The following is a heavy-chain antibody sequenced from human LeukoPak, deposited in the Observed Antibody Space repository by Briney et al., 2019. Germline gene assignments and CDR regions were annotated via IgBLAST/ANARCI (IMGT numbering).Heavy chain of an antibody. Sequence: GASVTVSCKASGGTFSSYAISWVRQAPGQGLERMGGIITIFGTANYAQKFQGRVTITADESTSTAYMELSSLRSEDTAVYYCAAGDSSGYYYKNWFDPWGQGTLVTVSS. CDR3: AAGDSSGYYYKNWFDP. CDR1: GGTFSSYA. CDR2: IITIFGTA. J-gene: IGHJ5*02. V-gene: IGHV1-69*13. D-gene: IGHD3-22*01.